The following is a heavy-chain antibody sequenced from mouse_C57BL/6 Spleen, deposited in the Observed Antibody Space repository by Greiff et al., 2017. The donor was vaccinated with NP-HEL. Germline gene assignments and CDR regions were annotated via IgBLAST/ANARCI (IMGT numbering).Heavy chain of an antibody. CDR1: GYAFSSSW. V-gene: IGHV1-82*01. CDR2: IYPGDGDT. D-gene: IGHD1-1*01. Sequence: QVQLQQSGPELVKPGASVKISCKASGYAFSSSWMNWVKQRPGKGLEWIGRIYPGDGDTNYNGKFKGKATLTADKSSSTAYMQLSSLTSEDSAVYFCARGDYYAYWGQGTLVTVSA. CDR3: ARGDYYAY. J-gene: IGHJ3*01.